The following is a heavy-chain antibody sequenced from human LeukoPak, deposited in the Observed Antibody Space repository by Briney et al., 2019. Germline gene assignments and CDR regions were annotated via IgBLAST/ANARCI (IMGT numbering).Heavy chain of an antibody. J-gene: IGHJ3*02. CDR1: GYTFTTYA. V-gene: IGHV7-4-1*02. Sequence: ASVKVSCKASGYTFTTYAMNWVRQAPGQGLEWMGWINTNTGNPTYAQGFTGRFVFSLDTSVSTAYLQISSLKAEDTAVYYCARSLPNWNYGSFDIWGQGTMVTVSS. CDR3: ARSLPNWNYGSFDI. CDR2: INTNTGNP. D-gene: IGHD1-7*01.